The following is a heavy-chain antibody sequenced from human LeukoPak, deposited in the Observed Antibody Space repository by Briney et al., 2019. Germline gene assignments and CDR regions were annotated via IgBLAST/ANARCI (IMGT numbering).Heavy chain of an antibody. CDR2: IYDSGGT. Sequence: SETLSLTCTVSGGSISSYYWSWIRQPPGKGLEWIGYIYDSGGTNYNPSLKSRVTISLDTSKNQFSLKLSSVTAADTAVYYCARATWPLVGLYYYDSSGYYYYFDYWGQGTLVTVSS. V-gene: IGHV4-59*01. D-gene: IGHD3-22*01. CDR1: GGSISSYY. CDR3: ARATWPLVGLYYYDSSGYYYYFDY. J-gene: IGHJ4*02.